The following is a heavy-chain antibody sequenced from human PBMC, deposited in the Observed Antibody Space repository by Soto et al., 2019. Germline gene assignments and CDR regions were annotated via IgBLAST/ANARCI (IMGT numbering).Heavy chain of an antibody. D-gene: IGHD6-13*01. V-gene: IGHV3-7*01. Sequence: GGSLRLSCVASGFTFISSFMGWIRQAPGKGLEWAANINQDGGVTYYVDSVKGRFTISRDNAKNTLYLQMNSLRAEDTAVYYCESTLVWGDFDIWGQGTMVTV. J-gene: IGHJ3*02. CDR2: INQDGGVT. CDR3: ESTLVWGDFDI. CDR1: GFTFISSF.